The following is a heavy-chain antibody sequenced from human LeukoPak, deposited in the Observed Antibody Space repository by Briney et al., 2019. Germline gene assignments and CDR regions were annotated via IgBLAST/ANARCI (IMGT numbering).Heavy chain of an antibody. Sequence: PSETLSLTCTVSGGSISSGSYYWGWIRQPPGKGLQWIGSIYYSGGTYYNPSLKSRVTISLDMPKNQFSLKLSSVTAADTAVYYCARSIVGATVFDYWGQGTLVTVSS. CDR3: ARSIVGATVFDY. V-gene: IGHV4-39*01. CDR1: GGSISSGSYY. D-gene: IGHD1-26*01. CDR2: IYYSGGT. J-gene: IGHJ4*02.